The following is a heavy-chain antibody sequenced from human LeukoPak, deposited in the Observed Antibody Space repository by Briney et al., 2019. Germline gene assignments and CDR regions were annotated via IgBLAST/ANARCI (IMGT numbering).Heavy chain of an antibody. J-gene: IGHJ4*02. CDR1: GYTFTSYY. CDR3: ARGPGELPTLFDY. CDR2: INPNSGGT. V-gene: IGHV1-2*02. Sequence: GASVKVSCKASGYTFTSYYMHWVRQAPGQGLEWMGWINPNSGGTNYAQKFQGRVTMTRDTSISTAYMELSRLRSDDTAVYYCARGPGELPTLFDYWGQGTLVTVSS. D-gene: IGHD1-26*01.